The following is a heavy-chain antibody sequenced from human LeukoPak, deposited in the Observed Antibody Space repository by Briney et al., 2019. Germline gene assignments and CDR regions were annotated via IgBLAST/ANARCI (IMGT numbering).Heavy chain of an antibody. J-gene: IGHJ4*02. CDR2: ISSSSSYI. CDR1: GFTFSSYS. Sequence: GGSLRLSCAAFGFTFSSYSMNWVRQAPGKGLEWVSSISSSSSYIYYADSVKGRFTISRDNAKNSLYLQMNSLRAEDTAVYYCARDLVGTVAAAGTPFFDYWGQGTLVTVSS. V-gene: IGHV3-21*01. CDR3: ARDLVGTVAAAGTPFFDY. D-gene: IGHD6-13*01.